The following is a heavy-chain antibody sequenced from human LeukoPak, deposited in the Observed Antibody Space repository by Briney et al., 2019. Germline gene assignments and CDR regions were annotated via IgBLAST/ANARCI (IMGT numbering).Heavy chain of an antibody. J-gene: IGHJ5*02. CDR1: GYTFTNYA. V-gene: IGHV1-18*01. CDR2: ISTYNGNT. D-gene: IGHD2-2*01. Sequence: ASVRVSCKASGYTFTNYAISGVRQAPGQSLEWMGWISTYNGNTNYAENLQGRVTMTTDTSTSTAYMELRSLRSDDSAVYYCARDHCTSSACYYDNWFDPWGPGTLVTVSS. CDR3: ARDHCTSSACYYDNWFDP.